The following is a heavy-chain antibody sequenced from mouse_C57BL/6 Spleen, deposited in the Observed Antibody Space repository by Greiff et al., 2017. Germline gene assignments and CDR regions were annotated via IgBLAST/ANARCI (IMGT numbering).Heavy chain of an antibody. Sequence: EVMLVESGGGLVQPGGSMKLSCAASGFTFSDAWMDWVRQSPEKGLEWVAEIRNKANNHATYYAESVKGRFTISRDDSKSSVYLQMNSLRAEDTGIYYCTSPLVGRAWFAYWGQGTLVTVSA. J-gene: IGHJ3*01. CDR2: IRNKANNHAT. CDR3: TSPLVGRAWFAY. D-gene: IGHD1-1*02. V-gene: IGHV6-6*01. CDR1: GFTFSDAW.